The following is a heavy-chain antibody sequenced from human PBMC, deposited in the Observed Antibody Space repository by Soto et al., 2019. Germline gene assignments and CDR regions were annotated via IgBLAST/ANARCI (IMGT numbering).Heavy chain of an antibody. CDR2: ISYDGSNK. J-gene: IGHJ4*02. D-gene: IGHD5-12*01. V-gene: IGHV3-30-3*01. CDR1: GFTFSSYA. CDR3: ARSRGYSGYDYFDY. Sequence: SLRLSCAAAGFTFSSYAMHWVRQAPGKGLEWVAVISYDGSNKYYADSVKGRFTISRDNSKNTLYLQMNSLRAEDTAVYYCARSRGYSGYDYFDYWGQGTLVTVSS.